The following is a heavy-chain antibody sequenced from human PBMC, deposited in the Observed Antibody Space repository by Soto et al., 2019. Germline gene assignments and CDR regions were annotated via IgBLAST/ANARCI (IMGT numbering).Heavy chain of an antibody. CDR3: AKDRSPRSTRYFDY. J-gene: IGHJ4*02. CDR1: GFTFSSYG. V-gene: IGHV3-30*18. Sequence: GGSLRLSCAASGFTFSSYGMHWVRQAPGKGLEWVAVISYDGSNKYYADSVKGRFTISRDNSKNTLYLQMNSMRAEDTAVYYCAKDRSPRSTRYFDYWGQGTLVTVSS. D-gene: IGHD1-20*01. CDR2: ISYDGSNK.